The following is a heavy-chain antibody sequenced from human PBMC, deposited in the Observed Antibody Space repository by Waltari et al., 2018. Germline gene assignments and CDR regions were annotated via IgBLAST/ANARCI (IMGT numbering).Heavy chain of an antibody. CDR1: GYSISSGYY. CDR2: SYHSGST. V-gene: IGHV4-38-2*01. CDR3: ARSGTVGATTKRSWYFDL. J-gene: IGHJ2*01. D-gene: IGHD1-26*01. Sequence: QVQLQESGPGLVKPSETLSLTCAVSGYSISSGYYWGWIRQPPGKGLEWIGSSYHSGSTAYNPALKSRVTISVDTSKNQFSLKLSSVTAADTAVYYCARSGTVGATTKRSWYFDLWGRGTLVTVSS.